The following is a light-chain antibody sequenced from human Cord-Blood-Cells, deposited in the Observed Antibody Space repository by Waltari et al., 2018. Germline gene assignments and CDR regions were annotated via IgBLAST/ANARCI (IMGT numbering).Light chain of an antibody. CDR1: SSNIGAGYD. V-gene: IGLV1-40*01. CDR3: KSYDSSLSGSV. Sequence: QSVLTQPPSVSGAPGQRVTISCTGSSSNIGAGYDLHWYQQLPGTAPKLLIYGNSNRPSGVPDRFSGSKSGTSAALAITGLQAEDEADYYCKSYDSSLSGSVFGGGTKLTVL. J-gene: IGLJ2*01. CDR2: GNS.